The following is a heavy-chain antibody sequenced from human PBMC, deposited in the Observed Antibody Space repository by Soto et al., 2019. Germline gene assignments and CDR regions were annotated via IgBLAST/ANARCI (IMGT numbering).Heavy chain of an antibody. V-gene: IGHV5-10-1*01. J-gene: IGHJ6*02. D-gene: IGHD2-8*01. Sequence: GVSMKISWKSCGDSFLEYWIIWVRQMPGKGLEWMGRIDPSDSYRTYSPSFQGHVTISVDKSITTAYLQWSSLKASDTAIYYCASLCMGPDTDDMYAWGQ. CDR3: ASLCMGPDTDDMYA. CDR2: IDPSDSYR. CDR1: GDSFLEYW.